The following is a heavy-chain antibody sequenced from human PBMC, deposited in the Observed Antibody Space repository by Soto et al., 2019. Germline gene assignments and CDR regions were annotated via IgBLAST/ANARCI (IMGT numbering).Heavy chain of an antibody. Sequence: SETLSLTCTVSGGSISSGDYYWSWIRQPPGKGLEWIGYIYYSGSTYYNPSLKSRVTISVDTSKNQFSLKLSSVTAADTAVYYCARAGAQYYGSGRSKDRAAYYYYGMDVWGQGTTVTVSS. V-gene: IGHV4-30-4*01. D-gene: IGHD3-10*01. CDR3: ARAGAQYYGSGRSKDRAAYYYYGMDV. J-gene: IGHJ6*02. CDR1: GGSISSGDYY. CDR2: IYYSGST.